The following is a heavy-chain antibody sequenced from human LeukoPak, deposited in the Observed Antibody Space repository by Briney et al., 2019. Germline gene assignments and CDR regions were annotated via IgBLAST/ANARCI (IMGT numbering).Heavy chain of an antibody. Sequence: GGSLRLSCAASGFTFSSYNMNWVRQAPGKGLEWVSSISSSTGYIYYADSVKGRFTISRDNAKNSLYLQMNSLRAEDTAVYYCARAVGATKEEYYFGYWGQGTLVTVSS. J-gene: IGHJ4*02. CDR2: ISSSTGYI. CDR3: ARAVGATKEEYYFGY. CDR1: GFTFSSYN. V-gene: IGHV3-21*01. D-gene: IGHD1-26*01.